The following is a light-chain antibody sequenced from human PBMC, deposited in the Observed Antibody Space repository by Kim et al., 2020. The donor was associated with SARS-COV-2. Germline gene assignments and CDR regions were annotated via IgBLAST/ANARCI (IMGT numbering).Light chain of an antibody. J-gene: IGKJ4*01. Sequence: PGERATLACRASQRINIDVAWYQQKPGRAPRLLIYDASKRVSGVPARFGGSGSGIDFSLTITGLEPEDFAVYYCQQHATWPPALTFGGGTKL. CDR3: QQHATWPPALT. V-gene: IGKV3-11*01. CDR1: QRINID. CDR2: DAS.